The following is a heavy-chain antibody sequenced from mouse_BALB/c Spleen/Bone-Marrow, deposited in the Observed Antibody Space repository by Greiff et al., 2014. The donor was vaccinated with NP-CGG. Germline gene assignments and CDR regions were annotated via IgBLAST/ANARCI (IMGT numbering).Heavy chain of an antibody. Sequence: VQLQESGPGLVAPSQSLSITCTVSGFSLTSSGVHWVRQPPGKGLEWLGVIWAGGSTNYNSALMSRLIISKDNSKSQVFLKMNSLQTDDTAMYYCARVYRWYFDVWGAGTTVTVSS. J-gene: IGHJ1*01. CDR2: IWAGGST. D-gene: IGHD2-3*01. CDR3: ARVYRWYFDV. CDR1: GFSLTSSG. V-gene: IGHV2-9*02.